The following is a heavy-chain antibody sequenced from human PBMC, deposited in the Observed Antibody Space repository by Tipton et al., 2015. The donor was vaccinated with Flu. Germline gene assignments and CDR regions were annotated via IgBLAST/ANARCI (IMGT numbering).Heavy chain of an antibody. Sequence: SLRLSCAASGFTFSSYWMHWVRQAPGKGLVWVSRINSDGSSTSYADSVKGRFTISRDNAKNTLYLQMNSLRAEDTAVYYCARARGSTSCYSLWGRGTLVTVSS. J-gene: IGHJ4*02. D-gene: IGHD2-2*01. CDR1: GFTFSSYW. CDR3: ARARGSTSCYSL. V-gene: IGHV3-74*01. CDR2: INSDGSST.